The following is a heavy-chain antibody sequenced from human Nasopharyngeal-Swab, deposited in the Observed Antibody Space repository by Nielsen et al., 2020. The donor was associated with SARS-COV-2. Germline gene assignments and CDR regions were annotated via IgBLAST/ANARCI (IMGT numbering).Heavy chain of an antibody. V-gene: IGHV3-53*04. J-gene: IGHJ4*02. CDR3: ARGFTGWYGYYFDY. CDR2: IYSGGST. D-gene: IGHD6-19*01. Sequence: WIRQPPGKGLEWVSVIYSGGSTYYADSVKGRFTISRHNSKSTLYLQMNSLRAEDTAVYYCARGFTGWYGYYFDYWGQGTLVTVSS.